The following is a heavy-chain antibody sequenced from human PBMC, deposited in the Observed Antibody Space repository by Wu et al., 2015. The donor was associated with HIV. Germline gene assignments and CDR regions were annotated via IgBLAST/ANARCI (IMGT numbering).Heavy chain of an antibody. CDR3: ARGPYILPASVPTIRILYYFDN. D-gene: IGHD5-12*01. J-gene: IGHJ4*02. V-gene: IGHV1-8*01. Sequence: VHLVQSGAEVKKPGASVKVSCKASGYPFTSYDVNWVRQAVGQGLEWVGRMNPKNGDTEFAPRFRDRVTMNRNTSINTAYMELTSLEFEDTAIYYCARGPYILPASVPTIRILYYFDNWGQGTLVTVSS. CDR2: MNPKNGDT. CDR1: GYPFTSYD.